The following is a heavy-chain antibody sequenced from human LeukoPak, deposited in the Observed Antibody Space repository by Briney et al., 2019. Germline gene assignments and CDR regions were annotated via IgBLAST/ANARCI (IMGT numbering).Heavy chain of an antibody. Sequence: GGSLRLSCAVSGFIISDYYMSWVRQAPGKGLEWVGLIRDSGEAFYSDFARGRFAISRDESENTLYLQMNSLRVEDTAVYFCARDRAANQDWVEFDPWGQGTPVIVSS. D-gene: IGHD3/OR15-3a*01. CDR2: IRDSGEA. CDR3: ARDRAANQDWVEFDP. J-gene: IGHJ5*02. V-gene: IGHV3-66*03. CDR1: GFIISDYY.